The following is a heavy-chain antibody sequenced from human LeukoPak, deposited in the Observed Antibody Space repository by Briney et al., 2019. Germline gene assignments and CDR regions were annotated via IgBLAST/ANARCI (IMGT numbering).Heavy chain of an antibody. V-gene: IGHV1-69*13. CDR3: ARDKYSGYDLYFDY. J-gene: IGHJ4*02. D-gene: IGHD5-12*01. CDR1: GGTFSSYA. CDR2: IIPIFGTA. Sequence: ASVKVSCKASGGTFSSYAISWVRQAPGQGLEWMGGIIPIFGTANYAQKFQGRVTITADESTSTAYMELSSLRSEDTAVYYCARDKYSGYDLYFDYWGQGTLVTVSS.